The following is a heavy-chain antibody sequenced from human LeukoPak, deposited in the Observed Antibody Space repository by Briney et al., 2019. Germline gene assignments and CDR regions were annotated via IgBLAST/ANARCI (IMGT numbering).Heavy chain of an antibody. D-gene: IGHD6-13*01. CDR3: AKDRRYSSSWYWAFDI. CDR2: ISYDGSNK. V-gene: IGHV3-30*18. Sequence: GGSLRLSCAASGFTFSSYGMHWVRQAPGKGLEWVAVISYDGSNKYYADSVKGRFTISRDNSKNTLYLQMNSLRAEDTAVYYCAKDRRYSSSWYWAFDIWGQGTMVTVSS. J-gene: IGHJ3*02. CDR1: GFTFSSYG.